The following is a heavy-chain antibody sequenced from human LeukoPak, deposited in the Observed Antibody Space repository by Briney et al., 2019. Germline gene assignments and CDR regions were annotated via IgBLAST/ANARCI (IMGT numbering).Heavy chain of an antibody. V-gene: IGHV4-31*03. Sequence: SETLSLTCTVSGGSISSGGYYWSWIRQHPGKGLEWIGYIYYSGSTYYNPSLKSRVTISVDTSKNQFSLKLSSVAAADTAVYYCARGTVGYSSSWYGIRFDPWGQGTLVTVSS. CDR2: IYYSGST. J-gene: IGHJ5*02. CDR1: GGSISSGGYY. CDR3: ARGTVGYSSSWYGIRFDP. D-gene: IGHD6-13*01.